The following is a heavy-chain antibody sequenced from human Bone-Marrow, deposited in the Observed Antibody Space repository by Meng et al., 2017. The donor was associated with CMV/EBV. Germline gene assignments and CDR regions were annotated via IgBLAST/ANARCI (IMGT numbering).Heavy chain of an antibody. CDR3: ARVKGYCSSTSCSSPIDY. CDR1: GGSISSYY. J-gene: IGHJ4*02. V-gene: IGHV4-59*01. Sequence: GSLRLSCTVSGGSISSYYWSWIRQPPGKGLEWIGYIYYSGSTNYNPSLKSRVTISVDTSKNQFSLKLSSVTAADTAVYYCARVKGYCSSTSCSSPIDYWGQGTLVTVSS. CDR2: IYYSGST. D-gene: IGHD2-2*01.